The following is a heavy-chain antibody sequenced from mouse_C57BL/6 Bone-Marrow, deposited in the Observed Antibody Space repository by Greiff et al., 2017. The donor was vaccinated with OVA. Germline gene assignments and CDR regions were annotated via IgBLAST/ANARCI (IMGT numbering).Heavy chain of an antibody. CDR2: INPEDGDT. Sequence: EVQLQQSGAELVKPGASVKLSCTASGFTFTDYYMHWVKQRPGQGLEWIGRINPEDGDTNYDPKFQGKATMTADTSSSTAYLRLSSLTSEDAAVYYCGRRAGSGFAYWGQGTLVTVSA. V-gene: IGHV14-1*01. CDR3: GRRAGSGFAY. D-gene: IGHD3-3*01. J-gene: IGHJ3*01. CDR1: GFTFTDYY.